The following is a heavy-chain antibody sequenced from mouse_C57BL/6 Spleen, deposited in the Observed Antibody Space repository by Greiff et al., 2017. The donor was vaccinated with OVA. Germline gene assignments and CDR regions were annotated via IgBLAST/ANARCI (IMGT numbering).Heavy chain of an antibody. CDR2: IYPGDGDT. Sequence: QVQLQQSGPELVKPGASVKISCKASGYAFSSSWMNWVKQRPGKGLEWIGRIYPGDGDTNYNGKFKGKATLTADKSSSTAYMQLSSLTSEDSAVYFCARSDYSNYYFDYWGQGTTLTVSS. J-gene: IGHJ2*01. CDR3: ARSDYSNYYFDY. D-gene: IGHD2-5*01. V-gene: IGHV1-82*01. CDR1: GYAFSSSW.